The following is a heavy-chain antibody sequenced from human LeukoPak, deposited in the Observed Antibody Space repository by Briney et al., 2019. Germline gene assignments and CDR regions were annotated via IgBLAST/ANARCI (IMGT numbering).Heavy chain of an antibody. CDR2: ISYDGSNK. Sequence: GGSLRLSCAASGFTFSSYAMHWGRQAPGKGLEWVAVISYDGSNKYYADSVKGRFTISRDNSKNTLYLQMNGLRAEDTAVYYCARDLLEQQLSGYWGQGTLVTVSS. J-gene: IGHJ4*02. CDR1: GFTFSSYA. CDR3: ARDLLEQQLSGY. V-gene: IGHV3-30-3*01. D-gene: IGHD6-13*01.